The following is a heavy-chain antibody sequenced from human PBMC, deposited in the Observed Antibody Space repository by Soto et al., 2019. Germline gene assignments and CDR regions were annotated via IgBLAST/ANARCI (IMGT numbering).Heavy chain of an antibody. CDR2: MFYIGNS. J-gene: IGHJ4*01. V-gene: IGHV4-59*01. CDR1: GGSLNNYY. D-gene: IGHD3-16*01. Sequence: QVLLQESGPRLVKPSETLSLTCTVSGGSLNNYYGSWVRQPPGKGLEWIGYMFYIGNSNYNSSLKSRVTISLDKSKNQFSLKLTSVTATDTAVYYCVRSGHSFGGVIWGRGTLVTVSS. CDR3: VRSGHSFGGVI.